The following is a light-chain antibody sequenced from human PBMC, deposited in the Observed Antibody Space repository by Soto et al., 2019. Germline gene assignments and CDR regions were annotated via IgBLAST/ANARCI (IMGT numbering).Light chain of an antibody. CDR1: QGISNY. V-gene: IGKV1-27*01. J-gene: IGKJ1*01. CDR2: AAS. Sequence: DIQMTQSPSSLSASVGDRVTITCRASQGISNYLAWYQQKPGKVPKLLIYAASTLQSGVPSRFSGSGSGTDFTLTISSLQPEDVATYYCPKYSSAPEWTFRLGTTAEIK. CDR3: PKYSSAPEWT.